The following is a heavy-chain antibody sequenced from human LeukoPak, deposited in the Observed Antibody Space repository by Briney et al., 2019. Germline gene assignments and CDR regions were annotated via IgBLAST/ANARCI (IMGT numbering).Heavy chain of an antibody. V-gene: IGHV3-23*01. CDR1: RFTFSSYS. CDR2: ISASGAST. CDR3: AKDRAQTPLKY. D-gene: IGHD3-10*01. Sequence: GGSLRPSCAASRFTFSSYSMNWVRQAPGKGLEWVSAISASGASTFYADSVKGRFTISRVNSKNTLYLQMNSLRAEDTAVYYCAKDRAQTPLKYWGQGTLVTVSS. J-gene: IGHJ4*02.